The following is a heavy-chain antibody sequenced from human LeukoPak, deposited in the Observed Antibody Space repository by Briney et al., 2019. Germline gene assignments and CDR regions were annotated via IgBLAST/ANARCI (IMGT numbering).Heavy chain of an antibody. CDR1: GFTFTSHW. J-gene: IGHJ4*02. Sequence: GGSLRLSCAASGFTFTSHWMHWVRQVPGMGLVWVSRINKDGSETTYADSVKGRFTISRDNSKNTLYLQMNSLRAEDTAVYYCAKGHGQRTVTQPYYFDYWGQGTLVTVSS. CDR3: AKGHGQRTVTQPYYFDY. D-gene: IGHD4-17*01. V-gene: IGHV3-74*03. CDR2: INKDGSET.